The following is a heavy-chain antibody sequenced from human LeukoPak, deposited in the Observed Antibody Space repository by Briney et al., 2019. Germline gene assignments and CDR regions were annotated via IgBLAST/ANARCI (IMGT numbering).Heavy chain of an antibody. CDR2: INPSGGST. J-gene: IGHJ5*02. CDR1: GYTFTSYY. Sequence: ASEKVSCKTSGYTFTSYYMHWVRQAPGQGLEWMGIINPSGGSTSYAQKFQGRVTMTRDTSTSTVYMELSSLRSEDTAVYYCARGYYGSGLRISPLLFDPWGQGTLVTVSS. D-gene: IGHD3-10*01. V-gene: IGHV1-46*01. CDR3: ARGYYGSGLRISPLLFDP.